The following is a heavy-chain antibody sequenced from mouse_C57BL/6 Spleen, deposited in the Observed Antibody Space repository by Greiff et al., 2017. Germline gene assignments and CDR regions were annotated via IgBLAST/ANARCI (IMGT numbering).Heavy chain of an antibody. CDR3: ARSDYYGSSYYFDY. J-gene: IGHJ2*01. CDR2: IDPSDCYT. V-gene: IGHV1-50*01. Sequence: QVQLKQPGAELVKPGASVKLSCKASGYTFTSYWMQWVKQRPGQGLEWIGEIDPSDCYTNYNQKFKGKATLTVDTSSSTAYMQLSSLTSEDSAVYYCARSDYYGSSYYFDYWGQGTTLTVSS. CDR1: GYTFTSYW. D-gene: IGHD1-1*01.